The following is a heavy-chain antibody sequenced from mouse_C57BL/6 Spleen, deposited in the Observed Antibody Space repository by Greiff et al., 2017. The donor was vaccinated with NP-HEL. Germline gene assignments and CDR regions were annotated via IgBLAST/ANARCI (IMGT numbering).Heavy chain of an antibody. CDR1: GYSFTDYN. CDR2: INPNYGTT. CDR3: ARTYYYGSSYAMDY. V-gene: IGHV1-39*01. D-gene: IGHD1-1*01. Sequence: EVKLVESGPELVKPGASVKISCKASGYSFTDYNMNWVKQSNGKSLEWIGVINPNYGTTSYNQKFKGKATLTVDQSSSTAYMQLNSLTSEDSAVYYCARTYYYGSSYAMDYWGQGTSVTVSS. J-gene: IGHJ4*01.